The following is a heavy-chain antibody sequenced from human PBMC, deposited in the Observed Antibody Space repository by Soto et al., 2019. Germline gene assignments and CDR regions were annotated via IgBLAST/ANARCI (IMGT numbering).Heavy chain of an antibody. CDR3: ARKNYYCSGSYLASQGHFAY. J-gene: IGHJ4*02. CDR1: CYTFTSYG. D-gene: IGHD3-10*01. Sequence: ASVKGSCKAACYTFTSYGIIWGLQAPGQGLEWMGWISAYNGNTNYAQKLQGRVTMTTDTSTSTAYMELRSLRSDDTAVYYCARKNYYCSGSYLASQGHFAYSGQGTLVTVSS. V-gene: IGHV1-18*01. CDR2: ISAYNGNT.